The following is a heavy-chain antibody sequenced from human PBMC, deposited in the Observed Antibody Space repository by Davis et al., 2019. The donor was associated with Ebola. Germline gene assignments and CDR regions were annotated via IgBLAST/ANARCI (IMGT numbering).Heavy chain of an antibody. V-gene: IGHV3-11*01. CDR1: GFTFSDYY. CDR3: VKAEGTTRGSGGYFDY. Sequence: GESLKISCAASGFTFSDYYMSWIRQAPGKGLEWVSYISSSGSTIYYADSVKGRFTISRDNAKNSLYLQMNSLRAEDTATYFCVKAEGTTRGSGGYFDYWGQGTLVTVSS. D-gene: IGHD3-10*01. J-gene: IGHJ4*02. CDR2: ISSSGSTI.